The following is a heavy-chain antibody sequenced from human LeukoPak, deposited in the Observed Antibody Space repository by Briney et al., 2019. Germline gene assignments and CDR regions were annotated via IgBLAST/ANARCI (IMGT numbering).Heavy chain of an antibody. J-gene: IGHJ2*01. V-gene: IGHV3-9*03. CDR3: AKAQGGSGWYGPNWYFDL. Sequence: GGSLRLSCAASGFTFDDYAMHWVRQAPGKGLEWVSGISWYSGSIGYADSVKGRFTISRDNAKNSLYLQMNSLRAEDMALYYCAKAQGGSGWYGPNWYFDLWGRGTLVTVSS. CDR1: GFTFDDYA. D-gene: IGHD6-19*01. CDR2: ISWYSGSI.